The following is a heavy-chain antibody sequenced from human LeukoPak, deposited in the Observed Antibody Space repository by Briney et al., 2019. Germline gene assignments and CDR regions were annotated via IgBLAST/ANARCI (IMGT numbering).Heavy chain of an antibody. J-gene: IGHJ4*02. CDR3: ARDINYDRPRMADVDPDY. CDR1: GFSFSSFT. Sequence: GGSLTLSCADPGFSFSSFTMYWVRQAPGGGRQWVSAISSSGRSIYYADSVKGRFTISIDNAKNLLFLQMDSLRVDDTAMYYCARDINYDRPRMADVDPDYWGQGTLVSVSS. D-gene: IGHD3-3*01. V-gene: IGHV3-21*06. CDR2: ISSSGRSI.